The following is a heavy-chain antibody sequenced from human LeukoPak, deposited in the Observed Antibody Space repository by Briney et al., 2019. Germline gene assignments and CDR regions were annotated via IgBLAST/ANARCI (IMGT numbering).Heavy chain of an antibody. D-gene: IGHD6-13*01. V-gene: IGHV4-39*01. J-gene: IGHJ4*02. CDR3: ASSSSWYFRGFDY. CDR2: IYYSGST. CDR1: GGSISSSSYY. Sequence: PSETLSLTCTVSGGSISSSSYYWGWIRQPPGKGLEWIGSIYYSGSTYYNPSLKSRVTISVDTSKNQFSLKLSSVTAADTAVYYCASSSSWYFRGFDYWGQGTLVTVSS.